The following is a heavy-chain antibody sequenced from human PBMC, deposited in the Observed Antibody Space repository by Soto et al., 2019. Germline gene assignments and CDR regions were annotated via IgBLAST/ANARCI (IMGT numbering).Heavy chain of an antibody. D-gene: IGHD6-19*01. J-gene: IGHJ4*02. CDR3: ARFFGSGFDY. V-gene: IGHV3-48*02. CDR1: GFTFSTDS. CDR2: ISTSGATR. Sequence: EVQLVESGGGLVQPGGSLRLSCVASGFTFSTDSMNWVRQAPGKGLEWVAHISTSGATRYYADSVKGRFTISRDNAKTSLYLQMDSPRDEDTAVYYGARFFGSGFDYGGQGTLVTVAS.